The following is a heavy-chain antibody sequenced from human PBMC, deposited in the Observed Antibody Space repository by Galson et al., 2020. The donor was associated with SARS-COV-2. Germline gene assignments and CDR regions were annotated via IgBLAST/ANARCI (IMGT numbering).Heavy chain of an antibody. V-gene: IGHV2-5*02. CDR2: IYWDNDK. CDR1: GFSLSTFGVG. Sequence: SGPTLVKPTQTLTLTCTFSGFSLSTFGVGVGWVRQPPGKALEWLALIYWDNDKRYNPFMKSRLTINKDTSKNQVVLTMTNMDPVDTATYYCARRARLLGPGTDWFDPWGQGTLVTVSS. D-gene: IGHD6-13*01. CDR3: ARRARLLGPGTDWFDP. J-gene: IGHJ5*02.